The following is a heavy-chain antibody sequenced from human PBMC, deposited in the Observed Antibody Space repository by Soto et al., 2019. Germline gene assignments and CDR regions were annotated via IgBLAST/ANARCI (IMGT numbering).Heavy chain of an antibody. CDR3: AHKGPEDWPLDY. Sequence: ESGPTLVNPTQTLTLTCAFSGFSLSTSGVGVGWIRQPPGKALEWLAVIYWDDSKHYSPSLRSRLTITKNTSKKQVVLTMTNMDPMDTGTYYCAHKGPEDWPLDYWGQGTLVTVSS. CDR1: GFSLSTSGVG. CDR2: IYWDDSK. D-gene: IGHD3-9*01. V-gene: IGHV2-5*02. J-gene: IGHJ4*02.